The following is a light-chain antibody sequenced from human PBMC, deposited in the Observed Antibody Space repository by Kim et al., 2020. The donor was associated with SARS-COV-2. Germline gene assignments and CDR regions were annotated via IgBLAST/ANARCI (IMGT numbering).Light chain of an antibody. Sequence: QSALTQPASVSGSPGQSITISCTGTNSDVGSYNLVSWYQQHPGKAPKLMIYEVNNRPSGVSDRFSGSKSGNMASLTISGLQAEDEADYYCSSYAGSGLGVFGGGTQLTVL. J-gene: IGLJ3*02. CDR1: NSDVGSYNL. V-gene: IGLV2-23*02. CDR2: EVN. CDR3: SSYAGSGLGV.